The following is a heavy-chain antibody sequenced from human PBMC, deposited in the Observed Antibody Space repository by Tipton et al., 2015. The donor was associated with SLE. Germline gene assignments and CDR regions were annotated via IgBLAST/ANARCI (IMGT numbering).Heavy chain of an antibody. J-gene: IGHJ4*02. V-gene: IGHV4-61*08. CDR3: ARGDPQGLEPFDY. Sequence: TLSLTCTVSGGSISSGGYYWSWIRQHPGKGLEWIGYIYHSGSTNYNPSLRSRVTISVDTSKNQLSLQLSSVTTADTAMYYCARGDPQGLEPFDYWGQGTLVTVSS. D-gene: IGHD1-1*01. CDR1: GGSISSGGYY. CDR2: IYHSGST.